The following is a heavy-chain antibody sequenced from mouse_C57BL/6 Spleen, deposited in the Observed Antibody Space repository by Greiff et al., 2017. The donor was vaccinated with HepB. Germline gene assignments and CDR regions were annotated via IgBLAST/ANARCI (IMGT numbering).Heavy chain of an antibody. CDR2: IYPGSGNT. J-gene: IGHJ4*01. V-gene: IGHV1-76*01. CDR1: GYTFTDYY. CDR3: ARGGPAYGSRNYAMDY. Sequence: VQLQQSGAELVRPGASVKLSCKASGYTFTDYYINWVKQRPGQGLEWIARIYPGSGNTYYNEKFKGKATLTAEKSSSTAYMQLSSLTSEDSAVYFCARGGPAYGSRNYAMDYWGQGTSVTVSS. D-gene: IGHD1-1*01.